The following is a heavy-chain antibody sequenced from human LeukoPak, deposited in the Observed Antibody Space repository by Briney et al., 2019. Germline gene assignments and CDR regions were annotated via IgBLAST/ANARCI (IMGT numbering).Heavy chain of an antibody. V-gene: IGHV4-39*01. Sequence: SETLSLTCAVSTDSISSSSHHWGWIRQSPGKGLEWIGSIYYGRTTYYNPSLNSRVAISVVTSKNQFSLQLNSVTAADTAVYYCVRHDGRGGATMGALDSWGQGSLVTVSS. CDR2: IYYGRTT. CDR3: VRHDGRGGATMGALDS. CDR1: TDSISSSSHH. D-gene: IGHD5-12*01. J-gene: IGHJ4*02.